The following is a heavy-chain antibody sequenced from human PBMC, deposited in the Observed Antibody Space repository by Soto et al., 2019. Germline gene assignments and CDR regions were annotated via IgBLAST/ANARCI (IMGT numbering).Heavy chain of an antibody. CDR2: ISAYNGNT. V-gene: IGHV1-18*01. Sequence: ASEKVSCKASGYTFTSYGISWVRQAPGQGLEWMGWISAYNGNTNYAQKLQGRVTMTTDTSTSTAYMELRSLRSDDTAVYYCARHYCSSTSCRYGMDVWGQGTTVTVSS. CDR1: GYTFTSYG. D-gene: IGHD2-2*01. CDR3: ARHYCSSTSCRYGMDV. J-gene: IGHJ6*02.